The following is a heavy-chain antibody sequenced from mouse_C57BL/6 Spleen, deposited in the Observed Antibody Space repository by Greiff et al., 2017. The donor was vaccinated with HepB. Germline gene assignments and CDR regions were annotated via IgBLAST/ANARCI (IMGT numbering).Heavy chain of an antibody. CDR2: IWTGGGT. CDR3: ARNNNDYGEDYFDY. CDR1: GFSLTSYA. D-gene: IGHD2-4*01. Sequence: LQESGPGLVAPSQSLSITCTVSGFSLTSYAISWVRQPPGKGLEWLGVIWTGGGTNYNSALKSRLSISKDNSKSQVFLKMNSLQTDDTARYYCARNNNDYGEDYFDYWGQGTTLTVSS. J-gene: IGHJ2*01. V-gene: IGHV2-9-1*01.